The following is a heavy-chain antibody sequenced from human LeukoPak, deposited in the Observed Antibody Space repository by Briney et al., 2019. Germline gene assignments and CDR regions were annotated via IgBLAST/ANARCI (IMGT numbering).Heavy chain of an antibody. Sequence: ASVKVSCKASGGTFSSYAISWVRQAPGQGLEWMGWISAYNGNTNYAQKLQGRVTMTTDTSTSTAYMELRSLRSDDTAVYYCARCRFGELSGFGWFDPWGQGTLVTVSS. CDR1: GGTFSSYA. J-gene: IGHJ5*02. D-gene: IGHD3-10*01. CDR3: ARCRFGELSGFGWFDP. CDR2: ISAYNGNT. V-gene: IGHV1-18*01.